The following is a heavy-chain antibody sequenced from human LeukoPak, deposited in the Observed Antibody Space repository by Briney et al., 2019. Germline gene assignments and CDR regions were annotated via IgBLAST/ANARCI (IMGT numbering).Heavy chain of an antibody. CDR3: ARETGIRTRFDY. Sequence: GASVKVSCKASGYTFSSYYMHWVRQAPGQGLEWMGIINPSGGSTSYGQKIQGRVNMTRDTPTSTVYMELSSLRSEDTAVYYCARETGIRTRFDYWGQGTLVTVSS. CDR2: INPSGGST. CDR1: GYTFSSYY. V-gene: IGHV1-46*01. D-gene: IGHD1-1*01. J-gene: IGHJ4*02.